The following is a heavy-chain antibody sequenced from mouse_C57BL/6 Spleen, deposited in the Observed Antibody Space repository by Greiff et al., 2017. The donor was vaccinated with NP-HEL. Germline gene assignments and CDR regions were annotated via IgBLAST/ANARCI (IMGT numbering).Heavy chain of an antibody. V-gene: IGHV3-6*01. CDR1: GYSITSGYY. CDR2: ISYDGSN. J-gene: IGHJ2*01. CDR3: AREGGSQYYFDY. Sequence: EVKLLESGPGLVKPSQSLSLTCSVTGYSITSGYYWNWIRQFPGNKLEWMGYISYDGSNNYNPSLKNRISITRDTSKNQFFLKLNSVTTEDTATYYCAREGGSQYYFDYWGQGTTLTVSS.